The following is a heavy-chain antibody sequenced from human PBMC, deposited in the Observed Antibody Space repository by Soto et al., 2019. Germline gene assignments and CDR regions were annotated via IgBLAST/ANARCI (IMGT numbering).Heavy chain of an antibody. Sequence: QVKLQESGPGLVQPAQTLSLSCTGSGGSINSGGIYWSWLRQHPRQGLAWIGYIYHSGSTTYNPSLTSRVTISVDTSKNQFSLTVTSLTVADTAVYYCASFNSRSGTEYFDYWGQGTLVTVSS. CDR2: IYHSGST. D-gene: IGHD6-19*01. CDR1: GGSINSGGIY. J-gene: IGHJ4*02. V-gene: IGHV4-31*03. CDR3: ASFNSRSGTEYFDY.